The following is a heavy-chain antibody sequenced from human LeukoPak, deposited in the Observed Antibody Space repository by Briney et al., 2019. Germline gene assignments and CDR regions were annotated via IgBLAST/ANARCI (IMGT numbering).Heavy chain of an antibody. CDR1: GFTFSTHA. Sequence: PGGSLRLSCAASGFTFSTHAMSWVRQAPGKGLEWVSSISSSSNYIYYADSVKGRFTISRDNAKNSLYLQMKSLRAEDTAVYYCARGKTSQNIVTRKTYNWFDPWGQGTLVTVSS. D-gene: IGHD2/OR15-2a*01. V-gene: IGHV3-21*01. CDR2: ISSSSNYI. J-gene: IGHJ5*02. CDR3: ARGKTSQNIVTRKTYNWFDP.